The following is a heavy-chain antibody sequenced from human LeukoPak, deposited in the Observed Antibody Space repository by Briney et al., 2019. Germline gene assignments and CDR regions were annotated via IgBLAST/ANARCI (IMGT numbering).Heavy chain of an antibody. V-gene: IGHV4-59*08. CDR3: EDRTRYCSGGSCSYYFDY. D-gene: IGHD2-15*01. CDR1: GGSISSYY. Sequence: SETLSLTCTVTGGSISSYYWSWIRQPPGKGLEWIGYIYYSGSTNYNPSLKSRVTISVDTSKNQFSLKLSSVTAADTFFFYGEDRTRYCSGGSCSYYFDYWGQGTLVTVSS. J-gene: IGHJ4*02. CDR2: IYYSGST.